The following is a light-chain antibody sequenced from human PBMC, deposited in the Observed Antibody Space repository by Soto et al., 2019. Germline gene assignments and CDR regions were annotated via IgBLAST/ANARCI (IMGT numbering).Light chain of an antibody. V-gene: IGKV3-20*01. CDR2: GVS. CDR3: QQYGTSPQT. Sequence: EIVMTQSPATLSVSPGERATLSCRASQSVSSNLAWYQQTPGQAPRLLIYGVSSRATGIPDRFSGSGSGTDSSLTIIRLEPEDFAVYYCQQYGTSPQTFGQGTRLEI. CDR1: QSVSSN. J-gene: IGKJ5*01.